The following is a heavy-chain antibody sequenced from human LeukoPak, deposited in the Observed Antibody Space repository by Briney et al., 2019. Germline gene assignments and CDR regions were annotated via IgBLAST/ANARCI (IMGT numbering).Heavy chain of an antibody. CDR1: GFTFSYYD. D-gene: IGHD5-24*01. V-gene: IGHV3-21*01. J-gene: IGHJ3*02. CDR2: ISSPTTYI. CDR3: AREWPDAFDI. Sequence: GGSLRLSCAASGFTFSYYDFHWVRQAPGKGLQWVSSISSPTTYIYYADSLKGRFTISRDNTRNSLYLQMNSLTAEDTAVYYCAREWPDAFDIWGQGTMVTVSS.